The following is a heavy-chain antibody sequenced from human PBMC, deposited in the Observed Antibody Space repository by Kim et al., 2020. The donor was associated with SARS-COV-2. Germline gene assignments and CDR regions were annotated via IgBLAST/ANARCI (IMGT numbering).Heavy chain of an antibody. D-gene: IGHD3-22*01. CDR1: GGSFSGYY. CDR3: AGVGCYYDSSGYYYYYYG. CDR2: INHSGST. V-gene: IGHV4-34*01. J-gene: IGHJ6*01. Sequence: SETLSLTCAVYGGSFSGYYWSWIRQPPGKGLEWIGEINHSGSTNYNPSLKSRVTISVDTSKNQFSLKLSSVTAADTAVYYCAGVGCYYDSSGYYYYYYG.